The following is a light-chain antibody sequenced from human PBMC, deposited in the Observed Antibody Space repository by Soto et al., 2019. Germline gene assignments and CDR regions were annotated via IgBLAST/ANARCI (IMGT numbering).Light chain of an antibody. Sequence: IPMTPSPSLMAASLGDRVTITCGASHDISTYLAWYQQKPGQAPKLMIYEASTLQSGVPSRFRGSGSGTEFTLTISGLLPEDCEPYHCQQLNTLPFTFGQGTRLEIK. J-gene: IGKJ5*01. CDR1: HDISTY. CDR3: QQLNTLPFT. CDR2: EAS. V-gene: IGKV1-9*01.